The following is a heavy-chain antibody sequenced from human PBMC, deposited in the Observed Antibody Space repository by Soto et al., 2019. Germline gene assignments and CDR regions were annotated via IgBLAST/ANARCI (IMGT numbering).Heavy chain of an antibody. Sequence: HPGGSLRLACAASGFTFSSYAMSWVRQAPGKGLEWVSAISGSGGSTYYADSVKGRFTISRDNSKNTLYLQMDSLRAEDTAVYYCAKGDVELIPAAIVDYWGQGTLVTVSS. V-gene: IGHV3-23*01. CDR2: ISGSGGST. J-gene: IGHJ4*02. CDR3: AKGDVELIPAAIVDY. D-gene: IGHD2-2*01. CDR1: GFTFSSYA.